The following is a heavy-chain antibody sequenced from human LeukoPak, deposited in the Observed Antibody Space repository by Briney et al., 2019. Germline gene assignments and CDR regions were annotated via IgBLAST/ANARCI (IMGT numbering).Heavy chain of an antibody. J-gene: IGHJ4*02. D-gene: IGHD3-9*01. V-gene: IGHV3-23*01. CDR3: AKFYDILSCYIDY. CDR1: GFTFSGSA. Sequence: GGSLRLSCAASGFTFSGSAMSWVRQSPGKGLEWVSHISGGGGTTYYAYYADSVKGRFTISRDNSKNTLYRLMNSLRAEDTAVYYCAKFYDILSCYIDYWGQGTLVTVSS. CDR2: ISGGGGTTYYA.